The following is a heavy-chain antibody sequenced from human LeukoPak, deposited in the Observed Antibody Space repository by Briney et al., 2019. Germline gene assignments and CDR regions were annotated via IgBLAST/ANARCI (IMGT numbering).Heavy chain of an antibody. CDR3: ARERLQDDYYYYGMDV. CDR2: INTNTGSP. D-gene: IGHD6-25*01. Sequence: ASVKVSCKASGYTFTSYAMNWVRQAPGQGLEWMGWINTNTGSPTYAQGFTGRFVFSLDTSVSTAYLQISSLKAEDTAVYYCARERLQDDYYYYGMDVWGQGTTVTVSS. V-gene: IGHV7-4-1*02. J-gene: IGHJ6*02. CDR1: GYTFTSYA.